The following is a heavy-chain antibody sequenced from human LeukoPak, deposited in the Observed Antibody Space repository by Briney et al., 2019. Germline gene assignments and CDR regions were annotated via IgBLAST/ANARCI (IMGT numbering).Heavy chain of an antibody. CDR1: GGSFSGYY. CDR3: ARDRMVAATRGVSHFDY. V-gene: IGHV3-30*03. CDR2: ISYDGSNK. J-gene: IGHJ4*02. Sequence: LSLTCAVYGGSFSGYYWSWIRQPPGKGLEWVAVISYDGSNKYYADSVKGRFTISRDNSKNTLYLQMNSLRAEDTAVYYCARDRMVAATRGVSHFDYWGQGTLVTVSS. D-gene: IGHD2-15*01.